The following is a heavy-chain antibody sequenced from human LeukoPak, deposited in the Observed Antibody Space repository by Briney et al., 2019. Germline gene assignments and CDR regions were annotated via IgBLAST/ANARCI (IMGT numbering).Heavy chain of an antibody. Sequence: GGSLRLSCAASGLSIGDNSMHWVRQAPGKGLEWVSLISWDESTTYYSDSVKGRFTVSRDSSKNSLYLQMNSLRTEDNALYYCARGPNRWWVVSRNWGMDVWGQGTTVTVSS. CDR1: GLSIGDNS. CDR3: ARGPNRWWVVSRNWGMDV. V-gene: IGHV3-43*01. D-gene: IGHD2-15*01. CDR2: ISWDESTT. J-gene: IGHJ6*02.